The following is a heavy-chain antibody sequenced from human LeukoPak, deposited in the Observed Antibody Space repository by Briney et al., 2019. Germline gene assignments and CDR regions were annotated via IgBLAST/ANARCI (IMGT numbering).Heavy chain of an antibody. V-gene: IGHV1-69*04. D-gene: IGHD3-22*01. CDR3: ATVTYYYDSSGYYFDY. J-gene: IGHJ4*02. Sequence: SVKVSCKAPGGTFSSYAISWVRQAPGQGLEWMGRIIPILGIANYAQKFQGRVTITADKSTSTAYMELSSLRSEDTAVYYCATVTYYYDSSGYYFDYWGQGTLVTVSS. CDR1: GGTFSSYA. CDR2: IIPILGIA.